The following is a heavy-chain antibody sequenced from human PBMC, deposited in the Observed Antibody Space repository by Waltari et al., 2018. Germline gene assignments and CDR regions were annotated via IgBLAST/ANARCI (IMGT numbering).Heavy chain of an antibody. Sequence: QVQLQQWGAGLLKPSETLSLTCAVYGGSFSGYYWSWIRQPPGKGLEWIGEINHRGSTNYTPSLKGRVTISVDTSKNQFSLKLGSVTAADTAVYYCARGHAFDIWGQGTMVTVSS. CDR2: INHRGST. CDR3: ARGHAFDI. CDR1: GGSFSGYY. V-gene: IGHV4-34*01. J-gene: IGHJ3*02.